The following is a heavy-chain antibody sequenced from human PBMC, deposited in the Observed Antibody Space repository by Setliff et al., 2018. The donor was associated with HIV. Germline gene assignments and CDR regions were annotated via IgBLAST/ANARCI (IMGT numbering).Heavy chain of an antibody. J-gene: IGHJ5*02. CDR1: GFTFSGSA. V-gene: IGHV3-73*01. CDR3: AASADGDCATTSCTNWFDP. D-gene: IGHD2-21*01. Sequence: GGSLRLSCSASGFTFSGSAMHWVRQASGKGLEWVGRIKTKPSSYATAYGASVKGRFTISRDDSQKTAYLQLSSLKVEDTAVYFCAASADGDCATTSCTNWFDPWGQGTLVTVSS. CDR2: IKTKPSSYAT.